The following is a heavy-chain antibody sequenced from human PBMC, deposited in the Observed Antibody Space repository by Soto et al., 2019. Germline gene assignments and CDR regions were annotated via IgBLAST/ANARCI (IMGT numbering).Heavy chain of an antibody. CDR2: IRSKANSYAT. V-gene: IGHV3-73*02. J-gene: IGHJ5*02. Sequence: EVQLVESGGGLVQPGGSLKLSCAASGFTFSGSAMHWVRQASGKGLEWVGRIRSKANSYATAYAASVKGRFTISRDDSKNTAYLQMNSLKTEDTAVYYCTTPLYSYGLRRDGYNSLGFDPWGQGTLVTVSS. CDR3: TTPLYSYGLRRDGYNSLGFDP. CDR1: GFTFSGSA. D-gene: IGHD5-18*01.